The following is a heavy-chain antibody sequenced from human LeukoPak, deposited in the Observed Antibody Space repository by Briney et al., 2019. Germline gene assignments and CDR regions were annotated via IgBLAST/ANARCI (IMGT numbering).Heavy chain of an antibody. CDR3: ARGFHRYNYDSGAYSVY. V-gene: IGHV3-7*01. J-gene: IGHJ4*02. CDR2: IKEDGTER. Sequence: GGSLRLSCAASGFTLSSRWMNWFRQAPGKGLEWVGNIKEDGTERHYVNSVRGRFTISRDNAKNSLYLQMNSLRAEDTAVYCCARGFHRYNYDSGAYSVYWGQGTLVTVSS. CDR1: GFTLSSRW. D-gene: IGHD3-22*01.